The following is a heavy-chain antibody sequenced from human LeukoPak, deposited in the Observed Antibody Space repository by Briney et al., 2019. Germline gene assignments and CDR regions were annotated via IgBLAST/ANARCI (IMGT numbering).Heavy chain of an antibody. CDR3: ARDLGGRFYYYYMDV. CDR2: IIPIFGTA. CDR1: GGTFSSYA. Sequence: ASVKVSCKASGGTFSSYAISWVRQAPGQGLEWMGGIIPIFGTANYAQKFQGRVTITADKSTSTAYMELRSLRSDDTAVYYCARDLGGRFYYYYMDVWGKGTTVTVSS. V-gene: IGHV1-69*06. J-gene: IGHJ6*03. D-gene: IGHD3-16*01.